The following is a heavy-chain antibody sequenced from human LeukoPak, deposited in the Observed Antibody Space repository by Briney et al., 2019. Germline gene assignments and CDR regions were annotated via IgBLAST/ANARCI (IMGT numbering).Heavy chain of an antibody. D-gene: IGHD3-10*02. CDR2: MNPNSVNT. Sequence: ASVKVSRKASGYTFTSYDINRVRQATGQGREGMGWMNPNSVNTGYAQKLQGRVTMTRKTTISTAYMELSSLRSEDTAVYYCARSRRCSGSRDCYDYYMDVWGKGTTVTVSS. V-gene: IGHV1-8*01. CDR1: GYTFTSYD. CDR3: ARSRRCSGSRDCYDYYMDV. J-gene: IGHJ6*03.